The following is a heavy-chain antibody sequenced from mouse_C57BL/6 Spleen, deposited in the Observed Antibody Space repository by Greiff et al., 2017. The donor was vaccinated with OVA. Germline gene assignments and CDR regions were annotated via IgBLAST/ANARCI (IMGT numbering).Heavy chain of an antibody. V-gene: IGHV5-17*01. CDR2: ISSGSGTI. CDR3: AKYDGDY. CDR1: GFTFSDYG. Sequence: EVKLMESGGGLVKPGGSLKLSCAASGFTFSDYGMHWVRQAPEKGLEWVAYISSGSGTIYYADTVKGRFTISRDNAKNTLFLQMTSVRSEDTAMYYCAKYDGDYWGQGTTLTVSS. J-gene: IGHJ2*01. D-gene: IGHD2-3*01.